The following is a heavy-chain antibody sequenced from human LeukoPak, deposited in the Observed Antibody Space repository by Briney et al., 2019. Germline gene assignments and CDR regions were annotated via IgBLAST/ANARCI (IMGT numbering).Heavy chain of an antibody. CDR2: IKQDGSEK. J-gene: IGHJ6*03. CDR3: ARVSLESQYYYYYYMDV. D-gene: IGHD3-3*01. V-gene: IGHV3-7*01. CDR1: GFTFSSYW. Sequence: GGSLRLSCAASGFTFSSYWMSWVRQAPGKGLEWVANIKQDGSEKYYVDSVKGRFTISRDNAKNSLYLQMNSLRAEDTAVYYCARVSLESQYYYYYYMDVWGKGTTVTVSS.